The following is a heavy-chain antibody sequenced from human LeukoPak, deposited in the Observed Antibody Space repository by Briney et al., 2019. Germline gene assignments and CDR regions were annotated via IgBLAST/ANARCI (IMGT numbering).Heavy chain of an antibody. D-gene: IGHD1-14*01. CDR3: VRHSQKMKNHFYYRMDV. J-gene: IGHJ6*03. Sequence: GESLKISSQASGYRFGSYWIGWGGQMPGQGLDGLGSIFPADSDTTYNPSFQGDVCISVDTSINTAYLHWRSLRASDTAMYYCVRHSQKMKNHFYYRMDVWGKGTPVTVSS. CDR1: GYRFGSYW. V-gene: IGHV5-51*01. CDR2: IFPADSDT.